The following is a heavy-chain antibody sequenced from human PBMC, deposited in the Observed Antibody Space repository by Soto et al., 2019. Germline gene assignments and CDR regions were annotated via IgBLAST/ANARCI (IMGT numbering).Heavy chain of an antibody. CDR1: GFPFSSYN. V-gene: IGHV3-48*02. CDR2: INSGSTII. CDR3: ARLVYSHPLDY. Sequence: PGGSLRLSCAVSGFPFSSYNMHWVRQAPGKGLEGVAYINSGSTIIYYADSVRGRFTISRDNAKNSLYLQMNSLRDEDTAVYYFARLVYSHPLDYWGQGTLVTVSS. D-gene: IGHD1-26*01. J-gene: IGHJ4*02.